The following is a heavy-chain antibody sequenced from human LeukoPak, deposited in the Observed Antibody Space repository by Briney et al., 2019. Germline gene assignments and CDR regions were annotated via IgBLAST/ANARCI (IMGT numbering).Heavy chain of an antibody. CDR3: ARYCSSTRCYHYGMSI. J-gene: IGHJ6*02. V-gene: IGHV3-48*03. D-gene: IGHD2-2*01. CDR2: ISSSDNTI. CDR1: GFPFSSYE. Sequence: GGSLRLSCAASGFPFSSYEMNWVRQAPGKGLEGVSYISSSDNTIYYADSVRGRFAISRDQANNSLSLPMNSLRADDTAVYYCARYCSSTRCYHYGMSIWGQGTTVTVSS.